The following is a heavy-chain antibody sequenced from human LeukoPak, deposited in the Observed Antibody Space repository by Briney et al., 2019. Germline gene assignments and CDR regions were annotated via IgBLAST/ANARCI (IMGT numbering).Heavy chain of an antibody. J-gene: IGHJ4*02. CDR1: GGSISSSSYY. CDR2: IYYTGST. D-gene: IGHD4-17*01. Sequence: PSETLSLTCTVSGGSISSSSYYWGWIRQPPGKGLEWIGSIYYTGSTYYNPSLKSRVTISVDTSKNQFSLKLSSVTAADTAVYYCARGWYHDYGENFDYWGQGTLVTVSS. CDR3: ARGWYHDYGENFDY. V-gene: IGHV4-39*01.